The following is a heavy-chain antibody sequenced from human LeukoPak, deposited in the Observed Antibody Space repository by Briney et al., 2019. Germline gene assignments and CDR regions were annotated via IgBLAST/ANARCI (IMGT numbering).Heavy chain of an antibody. V-gene: IGHV4-4*02. CDR2: IHRCGSP. J-gene: IGHJ4*02. CDR1: LDSTTSNF. D-gene: IGHD1-14*01. CDR3: AREILGGFNPGAY. Sequence: SEPLSLTCTVSLDSTTSNFWSWVRQPPGKGLEWIGEIHRCGSPNYNPSLQSRVTISIDRSRNQIALELSSVTAADTAVYYCAREILGGFNPGAYWGQGTLVTVSS.